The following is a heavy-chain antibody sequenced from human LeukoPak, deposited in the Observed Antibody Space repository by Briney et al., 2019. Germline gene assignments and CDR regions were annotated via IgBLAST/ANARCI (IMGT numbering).Heavy chain of an antibody. Sequence: SETLSLTCTVSGGSISSSTYYWGWIRQPPGKGLEWIGSIYYSGSTYYNPSLKSRVTISVDTSKNQFSLKLSSVTAADTAVYYCARRGYSSGWYSRWGQGTLVTVSS. CDR3: ARRGYSSGWYSR. CDR1: GGSISSSTYY. CDR2: IYYSGST. J-gene: IGHJ4*02. D-gene: IGHD6-19*01. V-gene: IGHV4-39*07.